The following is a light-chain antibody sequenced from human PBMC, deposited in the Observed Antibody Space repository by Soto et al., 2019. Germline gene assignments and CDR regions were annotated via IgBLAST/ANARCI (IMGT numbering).Light chain of an antibody. CDR1: SSNIGAGYD. Sequence: QSVLTQPPSVSGAPGQRVTISCTGSSSNIGAGYDVHWYQQLPGTAPKLLMYGNTNRPSGVPDRFSGSKSGTSASLAITGLQAEDEADYYCQSYDSSTLSVYVFGTGTKLTVL. CDR3: QSYDSSTLSVYV. CDR2: GNT. V-gene: IGLV1-40*01. J-gene: IGLJ1*01.